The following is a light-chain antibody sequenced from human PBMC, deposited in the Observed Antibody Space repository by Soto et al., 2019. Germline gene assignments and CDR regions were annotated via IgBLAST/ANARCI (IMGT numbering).Light chain of an antibody. CDR3: QQYNNWPRT. Sequence: EVVLRQSQATMSLSPGERATLSCRASQGVSSHLAWYRQKPGQAPRLLIYGASTRATGLPARFSGSGSGTEFTLTISSLQSEDFAVYYCQQYNNWPRTFGQGTKVDI. J-gene: IGKJ1*01. CDR1: QGVSSH. CDR2: GAS. V-gene: IGKV3-15*01.